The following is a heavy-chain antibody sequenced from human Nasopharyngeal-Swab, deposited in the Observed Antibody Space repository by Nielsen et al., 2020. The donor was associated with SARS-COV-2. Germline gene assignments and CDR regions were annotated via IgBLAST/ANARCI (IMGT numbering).Heavy chain of an antibody. J-gene: IGHJ2*01. Sequence: VSVKVSCKASGYTFTSYDINWVRQATGQGLEWMGWMNPNSGNTGYAQKFQGRVTMTRNTSISTAYMELSSLRSEDTAVYYCAGGGTSYYYDSSGYPNWYFDLWGRGTLVTVSS. CDR3: AGGGTSYYYDSSGYPNWYFDL. D-gene: IGHD3-22*01. CDR1: GYTFTSYD. V-gene: IGHV1-8*01. CDR2: MNPNSGNT.